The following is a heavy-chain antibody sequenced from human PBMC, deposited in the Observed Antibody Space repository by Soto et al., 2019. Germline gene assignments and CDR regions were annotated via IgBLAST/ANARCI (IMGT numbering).Heavy chain of an antibody. CDR2: INPSGGST. CDR1: GYTFTSYY. J-gene: IGHJ6*02. CDR3: ARVLYNWNDYYYYGMDV. V-gene: IGHV1-46*01. Sequence: GASVKVSCKASGYTFTSYYMHWVRQAPGQGLEWMGIINPSGGSTSYAQKFQGRVTMTRDTSTSTVYMELSSLRSEDTAVYYCARVLYNWNDYYYYGMDVWGQGTTVTVSS. D-gene: IGHD1-1*01.